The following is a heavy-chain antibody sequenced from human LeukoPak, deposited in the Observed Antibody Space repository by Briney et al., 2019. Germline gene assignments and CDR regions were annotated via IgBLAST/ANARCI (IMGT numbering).Heavy chain of an antibody. D-gene: IGHD2-15*01. CDR2: IIPILGIA. CDR1: GGTFSSYT. V-gene: IGHV1-69*02. Sequence: GASVKVSCKASGGTFSSYTISWVRQAPGQGLEWMGRIIPILGIANYAQKFQGRVTITADKSTSTAYMELSSLRSEDTAVYYCAVAATPVLNPSAEYFQNWGQGTLVTVSS. CDR3: AVAATPVLNPSAEYFQN. J-gene: IGHJ1*01.